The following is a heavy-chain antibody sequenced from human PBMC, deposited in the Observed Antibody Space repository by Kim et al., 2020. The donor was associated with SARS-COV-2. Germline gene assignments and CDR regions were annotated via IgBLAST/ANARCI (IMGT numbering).Heavy chain of an antibody. CDR2: IYYSGST. J-gene: IGHJ4*02. D-gene: IGHD3-22*01. V-gene: IGHV4-39*01. CDR3: ASLPPYYYDSSGYYWVERTFDY. Sequence: SETLSLTCTVSGGSISSSSYYWGWIRQPPGKGLEWIGSIYYSGSTYYNPSLKSRVTISVDTSKNQFSLKLSSVTAADTAVYYCASLPPYYYDSSGYYWVERTFDYWGQGTLVTVSS. CDR1: GGSISSSSYY.